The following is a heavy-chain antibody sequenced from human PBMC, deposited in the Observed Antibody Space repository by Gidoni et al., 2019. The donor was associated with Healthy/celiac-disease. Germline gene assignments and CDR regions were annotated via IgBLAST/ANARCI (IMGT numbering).Heavy chain of an antibody. CDR1: GFTFSSYG. Sequence: QVQLVESGGGVVQPGRSLRLSCAASGFTFSSYGMHGVRQAPGKGLEWVAVIWYDGSNKYYADSVKGRFTISRDNSKNTLYLQMNSLRAEDTAVYYCARDGGAAGTGYYYYYGMDVWGQGTTVTVSS. CDR3: ARDGGAAGTGYYYYYGMDV. CDR2: IWYDGSNK. D-gene: IGHD6-13*01. J-gene: IGHJ6*02. V-gene: IGHV3-33*01.